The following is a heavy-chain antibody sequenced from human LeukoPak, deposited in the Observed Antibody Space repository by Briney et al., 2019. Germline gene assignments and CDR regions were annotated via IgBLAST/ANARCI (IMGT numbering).Heavy chain of an antibody. V-gene: IGHV3-30*03. CDR1: GFTFSSYW. Sequence: GGSLRLSCAASGFTFSSYWMSWVRQAPGKGLEWVAVISYDGSNKYYADSVKGRFTISRDNSKNTLYLQMNSLRAEDTAVYYCAAARLRYFDWLQNDYWGQGTLVTVSS. J-gene: IGHJ4*02. D-gene: IGHD3-9*01. CDR2: ISYDGSNK. CDR3: AAARLRYFDWLQNDY.